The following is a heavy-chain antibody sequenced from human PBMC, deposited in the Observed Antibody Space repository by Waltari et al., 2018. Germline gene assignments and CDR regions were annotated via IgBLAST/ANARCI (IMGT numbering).Heavy chain of an antibody. CDR1: GFTSFNYF. Sequence: EVQLVESGGTSVQPGGSLRLSCAASGFTSFNYFISWVRQAPGKGLERISASSDGGVYTYYADSVKGRFTISRDSSKNTIYLQMNSLRVEDTALYYCAKGFEDLLPFDHWGQGTLVTVST. D-gene: IGHD2-21*01. V-gene: IGHV3-23*04. CDR3: AKGFEDLLPFDH. J-gene: IGHJ4*02. CDR2: SSDGGVYT.